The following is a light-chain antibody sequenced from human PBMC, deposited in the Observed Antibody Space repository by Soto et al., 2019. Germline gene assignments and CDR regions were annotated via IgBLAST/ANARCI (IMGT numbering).Light chain of an antibody. CDR3: QQRIAWPPIT. Sequence: DIVLTQFPATLSWSPGERATLSCRASQSINTYLAWYQQKPGQPPRLLISDASNRATVTPARFSGSGSGTDFTLTISSLEAKDFAVYYCQQRIAWPPITFGGGTKVEIK. CDR2: DAS. CDR1: QSINTY. J-gene: IGKJ4*01. V-gene: IGKV3-11*01.